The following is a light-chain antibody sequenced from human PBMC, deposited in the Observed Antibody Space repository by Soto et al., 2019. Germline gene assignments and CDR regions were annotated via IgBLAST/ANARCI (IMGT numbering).Light chain of an antibody. CDR3: SSYTSSNTSYV. V-gene: IGLV2-14*01. J-gene: IGLJ1*01. Sequence: QSALTEPASVSGSPGRSITISCTGTSSDVGGYSYVSWYQQHPGKAPKLMIYEVSNRPSGVSNRFSGSKSANTASLTISGLQAEDEADYFCSSYTSSNTSYVFGTGTKVTVL. CDR1: SSDVGGYSY. CDR2: EVS.